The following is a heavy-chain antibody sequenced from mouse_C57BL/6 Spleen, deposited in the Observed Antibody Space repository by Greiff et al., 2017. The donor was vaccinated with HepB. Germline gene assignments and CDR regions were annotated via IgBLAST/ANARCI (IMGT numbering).Heavy chain of an antibody. CDR3: ARSYYYAMDY. D-gene: IGHD2-10*01. J-gene: IGHJ4*01. V-gene: IGHV1-72*01. CDR1: GYTFTSYW. Sequence: QVQLQQPGAELVKPGASVKLSCKASGYTFTSYWMHWVKQRPGRGLEWIGRIGPNSGGTKYNEKFKSKATLTVDKPSSTAYMQLSSLTSEDSAVYYCARSYYYAMDYWGQGTSVTVSS. CDR2: IGPNSGGT.